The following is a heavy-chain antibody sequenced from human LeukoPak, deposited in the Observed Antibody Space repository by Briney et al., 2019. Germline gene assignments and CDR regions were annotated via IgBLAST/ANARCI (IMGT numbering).Heavy chain of an antibody. J-gene: IGHJ3*01. CDR1: GFTFSSYS. Sequence: PGGSLRLSCAASGFTFSSYSMNWVRQAPGKGLEWVSYISSSSSTIYYADSVKGRFTISRDNAKNSLYLQMNSLRAEDSALYYCAKDESRVRGIIRDAFDLWGQGTMVSVSS. D-gene: IGHD3-10*01. V-gene: IGHV3-48*04. CDR2: ISSSSSTI. CDR3: AKDESRVRGIIRDAFDL.